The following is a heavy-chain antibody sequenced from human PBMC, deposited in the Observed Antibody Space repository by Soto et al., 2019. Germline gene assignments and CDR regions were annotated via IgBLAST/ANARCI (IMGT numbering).Heavy chain of an antibody. CDR1: GGSITSGAYY. CDR2: FYSSGST. V-gene: IGHV4-31*03. CDR3: ARGPTTVTTWFDY. D-gene: IGHD4-17*01. J-gene: IGHJ4*02. Sequence: QVQLQESGPGLVKPSQTLSLTCTVSGGSITSGAYYWNWIRQLPGKGLEWIGYFYSSGSTSYNPSLKSRITISVDTSKNQFSLKVNSVTAADTAVYYCARGPTTVTTWFDYWGQGTLVTVSS.